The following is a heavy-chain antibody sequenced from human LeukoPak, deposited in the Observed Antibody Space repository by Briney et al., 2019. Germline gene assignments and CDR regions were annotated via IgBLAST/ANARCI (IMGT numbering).Heavy chain of an antibody. V-gene: IGHV1-2*02. CDR2: INPKNGDT. Sequence: ASVKVSCKTSGYPFSNYYIHWIRQASGQGLESMGWINPKNGDTKYAQRSQGRLTITMDTSIDTVYMELRSLRYDDTAIYYCARLSALWGQGTLVTVSS. CDR1: GYPFSNYY. CDR3: ARLSAL. J-gene: IGHJ4*02.